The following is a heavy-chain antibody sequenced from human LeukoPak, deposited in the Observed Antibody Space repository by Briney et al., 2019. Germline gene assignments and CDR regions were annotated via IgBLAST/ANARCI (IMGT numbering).Heavy chain of an antibody. J-gene: IGHJ4*02. CDR3: ARVHEYYDFWSGYFDY. CDR2: IYHSGST. CDR1: GGSISSGGYS. D-gene: IGHD3-3*01. V-gene: IGHV4-30-2*01. Sequence: SETLSLTCAVSGGSISSGGYSWSWIRQPPGKGLEWIGYIYHSGSTYYNPSLKSRVTISVDRSKNQFSLKLSSVTAADTAVYYCARVHEYYDFWSGYFDYWGQGTLVTVSS.